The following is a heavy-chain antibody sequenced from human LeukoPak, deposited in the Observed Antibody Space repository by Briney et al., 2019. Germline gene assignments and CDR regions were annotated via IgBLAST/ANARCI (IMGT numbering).Heavy chain of an antibody. CDR1: GFTFSNYW. CDR3: ARDKKSGESSEIDY. D-gene: IGHD3-10*01. J-gene: IGHJ4*02. Sequence: GGSLRLSCAASGFTFSNYWVHWVRQAPGKGLVWVSRINRDGSTTEYADSVKGRFTVSRDNAKNTLSLQMNGLRAEDTAVYYCARDKKSGESSEIDYWGQGTLVTVSS. V-gene: IGHV3-74*03. CDR2: INRDGSTT.